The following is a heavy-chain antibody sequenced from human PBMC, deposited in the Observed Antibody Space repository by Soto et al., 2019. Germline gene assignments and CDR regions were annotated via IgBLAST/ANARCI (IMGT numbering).Heavy chain of an antibody. J-gene: IGHJ6*02. D-gene: IGHD2-21*02. CDR3: ARRGVDWLPTFAPYYYGMDV. V-gene: IGHV5-51*01. CDR2: IYPADSDT. Sequence: PGESLKISCKGSGYSFTKYWIGWVRQMPGKGLEWMGIIYPADSDTRYSPSFQGQVTISADKSITTAYLQWSSLKASDTAMYYCARRGVDWLPTFAPYYYGMDVWGQGTTVTVSS. CDR1: GYSFTKYW.